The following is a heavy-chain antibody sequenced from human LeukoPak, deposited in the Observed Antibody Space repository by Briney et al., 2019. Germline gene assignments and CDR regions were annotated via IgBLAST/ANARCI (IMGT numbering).Heavy chain of an antibody. J-gene: IGHJ4*02. CDR3: ARANVLYCSSSTGLFDY. CDR1: GYTYTDYY. V-gene: IGHV1-2*02. D-gene: IGHD2-2*01. Sequence: ASVKVSCKASGYTYTDYYMHCVRQPPGRGFEWMGWINHKDGDTHYAQKFQGRVNVTRDMSISTAHMEVGRLRAYDRAVYYCARANVLYCSSSTGLFDYWGQGTLVTVSS. CDR2: INHKDGDT.